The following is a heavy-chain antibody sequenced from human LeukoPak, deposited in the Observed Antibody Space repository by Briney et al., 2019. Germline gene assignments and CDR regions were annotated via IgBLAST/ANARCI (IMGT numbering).Heavy chain of an antibody. J-gene: IGHJ4*02. V-gene: IGHV4-61*01. CDR1: GGSVSSGSYY. D-gene: IGHD3-22*01. Sequence: SETLSLTCTVSGGSVSSGSYYWSWIRQPPGKGLEWIGYIYYGGSTNYNPSLKSRVTISVDTSKNQFSLKLSSVTAADTAVYYCARVGEGYYDSSDYWGQGTLVTVSS. CDR2: IYYGGST. CDR3: ARVGEGYYDSSDY.